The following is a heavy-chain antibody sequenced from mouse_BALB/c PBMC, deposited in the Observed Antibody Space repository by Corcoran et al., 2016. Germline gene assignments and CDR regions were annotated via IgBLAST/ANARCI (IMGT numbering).Heavy chain of an antibody. Sequence: QIQLVQSGPELKKPGETVKISCKASGYTFTNYGMNWVKQAPGKGLKWMGWINTYTGEPTYADDFKGRFAFSLETSASTAYLQINNLKNEDTATYFCARSSYGNYVRYAMDYWGQGTSDTVSS. J-gene: IGHJ4*01. CDR3: ARSSYGNYVRYAMDY. V-gene: IGHV9-3-1*01. D-gene: IGHD2-10*01. CDR1: GYTFTNYG. CDR2: INTYTGEP.